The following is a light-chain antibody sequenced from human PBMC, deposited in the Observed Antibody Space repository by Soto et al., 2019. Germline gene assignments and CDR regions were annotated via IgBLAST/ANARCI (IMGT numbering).Light chain of an antibody. V-gene: IGKV3-11*01. CDR3: QQRYNWPLT. Sequence: EIVLTQSPATLSLSPGERATLSCRASQSVSSSLAWYQQKPGQAPRLLIYGASNGATGIPARFSGTGSGTDFTLTISSREPEDFAIYYCQQRYNWPLTFGGGTKVEIK. CDR2: GAS. J-gene: IGKJ4*01. CDR1: QSVSSS.